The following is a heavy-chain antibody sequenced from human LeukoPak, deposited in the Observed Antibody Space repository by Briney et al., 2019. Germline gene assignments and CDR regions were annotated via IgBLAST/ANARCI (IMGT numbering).Heavy chain of an antibody. CDR2: ISWNSGSM. Sequence: GGSLRLSCAASGFTFDDYAMHWVRQAPGKGLEWVSGISWNSGSMGYADSVKGRFTISRDNAKNSLYLQMNSLRAEDTALYYCAKDIEAFYGSKLDYWGQGTLVTVSS. J-gene: IGHJ4*02. CDR1: GFTFDDYA. V-gene: IGHV3-9*01. D-gene: IGHD3-10*01. CDR3: AKDIEAFYGSKLDY.